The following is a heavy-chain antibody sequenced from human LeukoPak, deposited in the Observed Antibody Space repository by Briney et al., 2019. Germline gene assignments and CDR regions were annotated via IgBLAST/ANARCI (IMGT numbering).Heavy chain of an antibody. J-gene: IGHJ4*02. CDR1: GGSISSRNW. CDR3: AREGSYYVYYFDY. Sequence: SETLSLTCTVSGGSISSRNWWSWVRQPPGKGLEWIGEIYHSGSTNYNPSLQSRVSISVDKSKNQFSLKLTSVTAADTAMYYCAREGSYYVYYFDYWGQGTLVTVSS. V-gene: IGHV4-4*02. CDR2: IYHSGST. D-gene: IGHD3-10*01.